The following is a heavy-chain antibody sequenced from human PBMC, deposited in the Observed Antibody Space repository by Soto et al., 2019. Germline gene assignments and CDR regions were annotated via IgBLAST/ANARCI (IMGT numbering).Heavy chain of an antibody. Sequence: ASVKVSCKASGYTFTSYGISWVRQAPGQGLEWMGWISAYNGNTNYAQKLQGRVTMTTDTSTSTAYMELRSLRSDDTAVYYCARGTPLTLAVAGTVYWGQGTLVTVSS. J-gene: IGHJ4*02. CDR2: ISAYNGNT. CDR3: ARGTPLTLAVAGTVY. V-gene: IGHV1-18*01. CDR1: GYTFTSYG. D-gene: IGHD6-19*01.